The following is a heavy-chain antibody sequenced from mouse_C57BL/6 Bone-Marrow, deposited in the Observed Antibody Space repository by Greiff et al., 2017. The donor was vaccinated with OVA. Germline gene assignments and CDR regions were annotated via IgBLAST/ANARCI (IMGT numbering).Heavy chain of an antibody. V-gene: IGHV1-80*01. Sequence: VKLMESGAELVKPGASVKISCKASGYAFSSYWMNWVKQRPGKGLEWIGQIYPGDGDTNYNGKFKGKATLTADKSSSTAYMQLSSLTSEDSAVYFCARDRYDYPFDYWGQGTTLTVSS. CDR2: IYPGDGDT. CDR3: ARDRYDYPFDY. J-gene: IGHJ2*01. D-gene: IGHD2-4*01. CDR1: GYAFSSYW.